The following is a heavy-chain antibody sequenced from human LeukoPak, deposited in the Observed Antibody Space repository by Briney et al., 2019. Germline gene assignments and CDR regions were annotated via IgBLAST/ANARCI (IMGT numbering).Heavy chain of an antibody. CDR2: ISAYNGNT. CDR3: ASGSSPPSNSCRNYYYCYGMDV. CDR1: GYTFSSHG. D-gene: IGHD2-2*01. Sequence: GASVKVFCKASGYTFSSHGINGVRQAPGQGLEWLGWISAYNGNTNYAQHLQGRVTMTTDTSTSTAYVELRSLRSDDTAVYYCASGSSPPSNSCRNYYYCYGMDVWGQGTTVTVSS. V-gene: IGHV1-18*01. J-gene: IGHJ6*02.